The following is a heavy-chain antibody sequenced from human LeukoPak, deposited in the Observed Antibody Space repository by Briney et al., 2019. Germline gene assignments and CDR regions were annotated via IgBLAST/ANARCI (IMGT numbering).Heavy chain of an antibody. CDR1: GFTFSSYG. CDR3: ARCTATGRALDF. D-gene: IGHD6-13*01. V-gene: IGHV3-7*03. CDR2: IKQNRGMM. J-gene: IGHJ4*02. Sequence: GGSLRLSCAASGFTFSSYGMNWVRQVPGKGLEWVANIKQNRGMMYYVDSVEGRFSISRDNAKNSLYLQMNSLRPEDTALYYCARCTATGRALDFWGQGTLVTVSS.